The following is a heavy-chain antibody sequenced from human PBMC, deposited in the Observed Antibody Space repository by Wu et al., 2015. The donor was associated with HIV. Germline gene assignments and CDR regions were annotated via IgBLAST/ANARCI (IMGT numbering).Heavy chain of an antibody. CDR3: ARDAGDNTYYYGSGRNRADYGMDV. CDR1: GYTLSDYY. Sequence: QVQLAQSGAEMKKPGASVKVTCQASGYTLSDYYIHWLRQAPGQGLEWMGWINPKNGGTKYAQKFQGRLTMTRDTSIRTPYMELSRLRSDDTAVYYCARDAGDNTYYYGSGRNRADYGMDVWGQGTTVTVSS. J-gene: IGHJ6*02. CDR2: INPKNGGT. D-gene: IGHD3-10*01. V-gene: IGHV1-2*02.